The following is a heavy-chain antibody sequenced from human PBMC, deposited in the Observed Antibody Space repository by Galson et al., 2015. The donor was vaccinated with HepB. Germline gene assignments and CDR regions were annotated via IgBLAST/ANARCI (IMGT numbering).Heavy chain of an antibody. V-gene: IGHV4-30-4*01. CDR2: IYYSGST. D-gene: IGHD3-22*01. Sequence: TLSLTCTVSGGSISSGDYYWSWIRQPPGKGLEWIGYIYYSGSTYYNPSLESRVTMSVDTSKKQFSLRLSSVTAADTAVYYCARSGYYYDFGYWGQGTLVTVSS. CDR1: GGSISSGDYY. J-gene: IGHJ1*01. CDR3: ARSGYYYDFGY.